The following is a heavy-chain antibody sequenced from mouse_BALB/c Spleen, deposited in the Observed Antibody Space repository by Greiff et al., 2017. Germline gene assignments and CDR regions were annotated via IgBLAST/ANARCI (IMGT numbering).Heavy chain of an antibody. CDR2: IWAGGST. D-gene: IGHD2-3*01. Sequence: VKLEESGPGLVAPSQSLSITCTVSGFSLTSYGVHWVRQPPGKGLEWLGVIWAGGSTNYNSALMSRLSISKDNSKSQVFLKMNSLQTDDTAMYYCARDEGYYASYWGQGTLVTVSA. V-gene: IGHV2-9*02. CDR1: GFSLTSYG. J-gene: IGHJ3*01. CDR3: ARDEGYYASY.